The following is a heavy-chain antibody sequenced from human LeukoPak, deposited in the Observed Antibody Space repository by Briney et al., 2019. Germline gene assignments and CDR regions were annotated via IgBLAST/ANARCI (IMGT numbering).Heavy chain of an antibody. CDR3: ARGWLLQLDY. Sequence: SETLSLTCTVSGGSISSYYWSWIRQPPGKGLEWIGYIYHSGSTYYNPSLKSRVTISVDRSKNQFSLKLSSVTAADTAVYYCARGWLLQLDYWGQGTLVTVSS. CDR2: IYHSGST. J-gene: IGHJ4*02. D-gene: IGHD3-22*01. V-gene: IGHV4-59*12. CDR1: GGSISSYY.